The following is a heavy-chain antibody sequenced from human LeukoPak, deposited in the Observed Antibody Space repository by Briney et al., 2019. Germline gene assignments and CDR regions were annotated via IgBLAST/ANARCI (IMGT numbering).Heavy chain of an antibody. CDR3: ARGQRGAYYYGMDV. CDR2: ISWNSDRI. CDR1: GFTFDDYA. J-gene: IGHJ6*02. D-gene: IGHD3-10*01. V-gene: IGHV3-9*01. Sequence: HAGGSLRLSCAASGFTFDDYAMHWVRQAPGKGLEWVSGISWNSDRIGYAGSVKGRFTISRDNAKNPLYLQMNSLRAEDTAVYYCARGQRGAYYYGMDVWGQGTTVTVSS.